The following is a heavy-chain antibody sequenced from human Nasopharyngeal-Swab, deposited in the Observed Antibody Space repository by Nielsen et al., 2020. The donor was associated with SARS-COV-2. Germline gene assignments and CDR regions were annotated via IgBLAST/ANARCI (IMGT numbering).Heavy chain of an antibody. D-gene: IGHD2-21*02. CDR1: GFNFNNYG. V-gene: IGHV3-30*18. CDR2: ISYDGSNK. Sequence: GESLKISCKASGFNFNNYGMHWVRQAPGKGLEWVAVISYDGSNKYYADSVKGRFTISRDNSKNTLYLQMNSLRAEDTAVYYCAKKGEPYCGGDCYKSALDYWGQGTLVTVSS. CDR3: AKKGEPYCGGDCYKSALDY. J-gene: IGHJ4*02.